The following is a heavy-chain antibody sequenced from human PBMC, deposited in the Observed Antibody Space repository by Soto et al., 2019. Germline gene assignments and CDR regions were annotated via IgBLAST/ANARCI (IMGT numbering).Heavy chain of an antibody. D-gene: IGHD3-3*01. V-gene: IGHV4-59*01. J-gene: IGHJ4*02. CDR3: ARGNSPNYDFWSGFEFDY. Sequence: PSETLSLTCTVSGGSISSYYWSWIRQPPGKGLEWIGYIYYSGSTNYNPSLKSRVTISVDTSKNQFSLKLSSVTAADTAVYYCARGNSPNYDFWSGFEFDYWGQGTLVTVSS. CDR2: IYYSGST. CDR1: GGSISSYY.